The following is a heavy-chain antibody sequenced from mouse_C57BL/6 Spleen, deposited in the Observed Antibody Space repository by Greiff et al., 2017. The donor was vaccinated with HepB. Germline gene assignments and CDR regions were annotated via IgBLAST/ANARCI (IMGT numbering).Heavy chain of an antibody. Sequence: VQLQQPGAELVMPGASVKLSCKASGYTFTSYWMHWVKQRPGQGLEWIGEIDPSDSYTNYNQKFKGKSTLTVDKSSSTAYMQLSSLTSEDSAVYYCARWDYGSSSMDYWGQGTSVTVSS. D-gene: IGHD1-1*01. CDR3: ARWDYGSSSMDY. J-gene: IGHJ4*01. CDR2: IDPSDSYT. CDR1: GYTFTSYW. V-gene: IGHV1-69*01.